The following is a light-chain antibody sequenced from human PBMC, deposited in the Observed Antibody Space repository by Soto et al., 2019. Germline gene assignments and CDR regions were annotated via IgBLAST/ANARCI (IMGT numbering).Light chain of an antibody. CDR3: QQRSNWPRGT. Sequence: EIVLTQSPATLSLSPGERATLSRRASQSVSSYLAWYQQKPGQAPRLLIYDASNRATGIPARFSGSGSGTDFTLTISSLEPEDFAVYYCQQRSNWPRGTFGQGTKVEIK. CDR1: QSVSSY. CDR2: DAS. J-gene: IGKJ1*01. V-gene: IGKV3-11*01.